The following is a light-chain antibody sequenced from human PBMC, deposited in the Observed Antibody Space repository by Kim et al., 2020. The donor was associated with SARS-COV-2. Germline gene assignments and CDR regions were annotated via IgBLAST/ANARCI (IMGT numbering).Light chain of an antibody. Sequence: SVSPGESATLSGRASQSVKNNLAWYQHRPGQAPRLIIYDTSTRATGVPARFSGGGSGTEFTLTISSLQSEDFAVYYCQQYDDWPAFGQGTKVDIK. J-gene: IGKJ1*01. CDR1: QSVKNN. V-gene: IGKV3-15*01. CDR3: QQYDDWPA. CDR2: DTS.